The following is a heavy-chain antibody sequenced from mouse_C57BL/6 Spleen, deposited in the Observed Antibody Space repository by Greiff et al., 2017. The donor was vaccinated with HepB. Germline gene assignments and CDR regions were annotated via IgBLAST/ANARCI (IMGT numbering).Heavy chain of an antibody. V-gene: IGHV6-6*01. Sequence: EVQLVESGGGLVQPGGSMKLSCAASGFTFSDAWMDWVRQSPEKGLEWVAEIRNKDNNHATYYAESVKGRFTISRDDSKSSVYLQMNSLRAEDTGIYYCTRDPYYFDYWGQGTTLTVSS. CDR3: TRDPYYFDY. CDR2: IRNKDNNHAT. J-gene: IGHJ2*01. CDR1: GFTFSDAW.